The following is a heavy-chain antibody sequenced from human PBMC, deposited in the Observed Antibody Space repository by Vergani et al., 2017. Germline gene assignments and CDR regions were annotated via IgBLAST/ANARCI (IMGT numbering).Heavy chain of an antibody. Sequence: EVQLVESGGGLVQTGRSLRLSCAASGFTFDDSAMHWVRQAPGKGLEWVSGISWNSGSIGYADSGTGRFSISRDNAKNSLYLQMNSLRAEDTALYSCAKAGITIFGVVTWYFDLWGRGTLVTVSS. V-gene: IGHV3-9*01. J-gene: IGHJ2*01. D-gene: IGHD3-3*01. CDR3: AKAGITIFGVVTWYFDL. CDR1: GFTFDDSA. CDR2: ISWNSGSI.